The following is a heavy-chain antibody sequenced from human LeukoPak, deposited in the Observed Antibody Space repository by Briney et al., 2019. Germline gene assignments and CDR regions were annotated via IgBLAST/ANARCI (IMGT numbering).Heavy chain of an antibody. D-gene: IGHD4-17*01. CDR1: GGSISSYY. CDR2: IYTSGST. J-gene: IGHJ5*02. CDR3: TRDTGTTGEVKFDP. Sequence: SETLSLTCTVSGGSISSYYWSWIRQPAGKGLEWIGRIYTSGSTTYNPSLKSRVTMSVDTSKSQFSLNLMSVTAADTAVYYCTRDTGTTGEVKFDPGGQGTLVTVSA. V-gene: IGHV4-4*07.